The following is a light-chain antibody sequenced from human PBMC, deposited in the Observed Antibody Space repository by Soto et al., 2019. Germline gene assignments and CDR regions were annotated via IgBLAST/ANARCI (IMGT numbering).Light chain of an antibody. Sequence: DIHMTQSPSTLSASVGDRVTITCRASPSISSWLAWYQQKPGKAPKLLIYKTSSLETGVPSRFSGSGSGTEFTLTISSLQPDDFATYYCQHYKDYSWTFGQGTKVEVK. CDR3: QHYKDYSWT. V-gene: IGKV1-5*03. J-gene: IGKJ1*01. CDR1: PSISSW. CDR2: KTS.